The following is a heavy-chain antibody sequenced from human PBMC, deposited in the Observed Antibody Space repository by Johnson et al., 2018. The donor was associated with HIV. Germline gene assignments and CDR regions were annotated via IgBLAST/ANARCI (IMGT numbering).Heavy chain of an antibody. J-gene: IGHJ3*02. Sequence: VQPGRSLRLSCAASGFSLSTYDLHWVRQAPGRGLEWVAVISYDGSNKYYADSVKGRFTISSDNSKNTLYLQMNSVRAEDTAVYYCARDQAIFGVVLASDAFDIWGQGTMVTVSS. CDR3: ARDQAIFGVVLASDAFDI. D-gene: IGHD3-3*01. V-gene: IGHV3-30*19. CDR2: ISYDGSNK. CDR1: GFSLSTYD.